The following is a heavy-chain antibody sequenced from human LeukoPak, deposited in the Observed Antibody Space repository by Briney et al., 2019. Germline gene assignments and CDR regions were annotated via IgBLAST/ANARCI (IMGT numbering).Heavy chain of an antibody. J-gene: IGHJ4*02. Sequence: GASVKVSCKASGYTFTGYYMHWVRQAPGQGLEWMGWINFNSGDTNYAQKFQGRVTVTRDTSISTTYMELSSLRADDTAIYHCVRERGATVDYWGQGTLVTVSS. CDR1: GYTFTGYY. D-gene: IGHD1-26*01. CDR2: INFNSGDT. V-gene: IGHV1-2*02. CDR3: VRERGATVDY.